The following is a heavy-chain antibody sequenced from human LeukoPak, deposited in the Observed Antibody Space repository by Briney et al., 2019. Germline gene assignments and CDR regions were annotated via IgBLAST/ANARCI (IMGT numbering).Heavy chain of an antibody. Sequence: NPSETLSLTCTVSGGSISSSSYYWGWIRQPPGKGLEWIGSIYHSGSTYYNPSLKSRVTISVDTSKNQFSLKLSSVTAADTAVYYCASLNWGQGYWGQGTLVTVSS. V-gene: IGHV4-39*07. CDR3: ASLNWGQGY. D-gene: IGHD7-27*01. CDR1: GGSISSSSYY. CDR2: IYHSGST. J-gene: IGHJ4*02.